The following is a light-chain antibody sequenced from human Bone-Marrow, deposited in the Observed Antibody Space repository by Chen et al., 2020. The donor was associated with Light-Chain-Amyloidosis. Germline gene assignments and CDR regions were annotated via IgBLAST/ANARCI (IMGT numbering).Light chain of an antibody. CDR2: DAS. V-gene: IGKV1-33*01. Sequence: DIQMTQSPSSLSAFIGDRVTITCQASQDISNYLNWYQQKPGKAPKLLIYDASNLETGVPSRFSGSGSGTGFTFTISILQPEYIATYYCQQYDNLPPFAFGPVTKVDIK. CDR1: QDISNY. CDR3: QQYDNLPPFA. J-gene: IGKJ3*01.